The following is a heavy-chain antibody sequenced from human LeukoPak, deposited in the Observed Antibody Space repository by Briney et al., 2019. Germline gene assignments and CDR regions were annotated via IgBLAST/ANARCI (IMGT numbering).Heavy chain of an antibody. CDR3: VKVGYYNDSSGYYLDYFDY. V-gene: IGHV3-23*01. D-gene: IGHD3-22*01. CDR2: ISGSGGST. Sequence: PGGSLRLSCAASGFTFSNYAMSWVRQAPGKGLEWVSVISGSGGSTYYVDSVQGRFTISRDNSKNTLFLQMNSLRAEDTAVYYCVKVGYYNDSSGYYLDYFDYWGQGTLVTVSS. J-gene: IGHJ4*02. CDR1: GFTFSNYA.